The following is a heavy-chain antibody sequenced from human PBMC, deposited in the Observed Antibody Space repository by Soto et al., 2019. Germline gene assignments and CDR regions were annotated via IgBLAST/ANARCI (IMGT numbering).Heavy chain of an antibody. D-gene: IGHD4-17*01. V-gene: IGHV4-34*01. J-gene: IGHJ4*02. CDR3: ARVLTTSSTIDY. Sequence: QVQLQQWGAGLLKPSETLSLTCAVYGGSFSGYYWSWIRQPPGKGLEWIGEINHSGSTNYNPSLKSRVTISVDTFKNQFSLKLSSVTAADTAVYYCARVLTTSSTIDYWGQGTLVTVSS. CDR2: INHSGST. CDR1: GGSFSGYY.